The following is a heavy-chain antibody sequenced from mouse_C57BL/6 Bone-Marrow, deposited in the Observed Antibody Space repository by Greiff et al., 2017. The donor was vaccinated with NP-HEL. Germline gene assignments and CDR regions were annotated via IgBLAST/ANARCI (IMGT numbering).Heavy chain of an antibody. CDR2: ISYDGSN. Sequence: EVKLVESGPGLVKPSQSLSLTCSVTGYSITSGYYWNWLRQFPGNKLEWMGYISYDGSNNYNPSLKNRISITRDTTKYQFFLKLNSVNTEDTATYYCAREGHLRGFAYWGQGTLVTVSA. CDR1: GYSITSGYY. V-gene: IGHV3-6*01. D-gene: IGHD3-2*02. J-gene: IGHJ3*01. CDR3: AREGHLRGFAY.